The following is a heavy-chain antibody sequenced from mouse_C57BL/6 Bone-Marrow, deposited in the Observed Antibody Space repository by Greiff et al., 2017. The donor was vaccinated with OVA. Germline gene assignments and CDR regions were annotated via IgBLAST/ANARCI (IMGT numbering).Heavy chain of an antibody. J-gene: IGHJ3*01. CDR1: GFTFSSYT. V-gene: IGHV5-9*01. D-gene: IGHD2-3*01. CDR3: ARHETFYLFAY. CDR2: ISGGGGNT. Sequence: DVKLVESGGGLVKPGGSLKLSCAASGFTFSSYTMSWVRQTPEKRLEWVATISGGGGNTYYPDSVKGRFTISRDNAKNTLYLQMSSLRSEDTALYYCARHETFYLFAYWGQGTLVTVSA.